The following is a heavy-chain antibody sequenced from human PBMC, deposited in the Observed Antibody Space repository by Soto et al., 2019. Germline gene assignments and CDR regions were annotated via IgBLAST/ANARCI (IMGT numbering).Heavy chain of an antibody. D-gene: IGHD6-6*01. Sequence: SETLSLTCAVYGASLSDNYCNWLRQPPGKGLEWIGEINHSGNTNYNPSLKSRVTISVDTSKNQLSLKLSSATAADTAVYYCARSMYSTSAQLYYGMDVWGQGTTVTVSS. CDR1: GASLSDNY. CDR2: INHSGNT. CDR3: ARSMYSTSAQLYYGMDV. V-gene: IGHV4-34*01. J-gene: IGHJ6*02.